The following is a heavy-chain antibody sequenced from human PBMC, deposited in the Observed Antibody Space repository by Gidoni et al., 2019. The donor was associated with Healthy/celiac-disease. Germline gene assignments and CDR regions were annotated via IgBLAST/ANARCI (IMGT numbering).Heavy chain of an antibody. V-gene: IGHV3-23*01. CDR3: AKDLGLAVAGRGDY. CDR2: ISGSYGST. CDR1: VCTFSSYA. D-gene: IGHD6-19*01. Sequence: EVQLLESGGGLVQPGGSLRLSCAASVCTFSSYAMTWVRQAAGKGLEWVSGISGSYGSTYYADSVKGRFTISRDNSKTTLYLQMNSLRAEDTAVYYCAKDLGLAVAGRGDYWGQGTLVTVSS. J-gene: IGHJ4*02.